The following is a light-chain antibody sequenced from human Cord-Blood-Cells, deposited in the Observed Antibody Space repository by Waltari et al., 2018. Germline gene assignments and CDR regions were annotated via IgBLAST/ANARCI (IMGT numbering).Light chain of an antibody. V-gene: IGKV2D-29*02. J-gene: IGKJ1*01. Sequence: DIVMTQTPLSLSVTPGQPASISCKSSQSLLHSDGKTYLYWYLPKPGQSPQLLIYEVSHRFSGVPDRFSGSGSGTDFTLKISRVEAEDVGVYYCMQSIQLPWTFGQGTKVEIK. CDR2: EVS. CDR3: MQSIQLPWT. CDR1: QSLLHSDGKTY.